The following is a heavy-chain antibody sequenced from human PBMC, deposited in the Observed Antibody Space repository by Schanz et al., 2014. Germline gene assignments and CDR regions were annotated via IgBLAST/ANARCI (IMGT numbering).Heavy chain of an antibody. CDR3: AKDQGSYGSGSYSYFDY. CDR2: ISGSGGST. CDR1: GFTFSSYT. Sequence: EVQLLESGGGLVRPGGSLRLSCAASGFTFSSYTMNWVRQAPGKGLEWVSAISGSGGSTVYADSVKGRFTISRDNSKNTLFLEMNSLRVEDTAVYYCAKDQGSYGSGSYSYFDYWGQGTLVTVSS. D-gene: IGHD3-10*01. V-gene: IGHV3-23*01. J-gene: IGHJ4*02.